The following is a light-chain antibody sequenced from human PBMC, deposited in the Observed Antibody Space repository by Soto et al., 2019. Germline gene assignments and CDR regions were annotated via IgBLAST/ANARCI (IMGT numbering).Light chain of an antibody. Sequence: VGDRTVIPCRASQSLSNPLTWYHKKPGQAAKLLIFAASSLQSGVPARFSGSRSGPAFTLTISSLQPEDFATYYCQQCYSRPPTFGQGTKVDIK. V-gene: IGKV1-39*01. CDR1: QSLSNP. CDR3: QQCYSRPPT. CDR2: AAS. J-gene: IGKJ1*01.